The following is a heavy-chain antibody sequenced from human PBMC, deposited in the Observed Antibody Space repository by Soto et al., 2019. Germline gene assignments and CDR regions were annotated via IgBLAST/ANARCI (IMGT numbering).Heavy chain of an antibody. CDR1: GYTFTSYY. V-gene: IGHV1-46*01. CDR2: INPSGGST. Sequence: QVQLVQSGAEVKKPGASVKVSCKASGYTFTSYYMHWVRQAPGQGLEWMGIINPSGGSTSYAQKFRGRVTMTRDTSTSTVYMELSSLRSEDTAVYYCARDVLYGGNSQGAFDIWGQGTMVTVSS. J-gene: IGHJ3*02. D-gene: IGHD2-21*02. CDR3: ARDVLYGGNSQGAFDI.